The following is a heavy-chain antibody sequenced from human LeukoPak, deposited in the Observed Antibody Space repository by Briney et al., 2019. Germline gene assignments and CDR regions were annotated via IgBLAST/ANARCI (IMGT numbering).Heavy chain of an antibody. CDR3: ARSGIAVAGPNWFDP. CDR1: GYTFTSYY. Sequence: ASVKVSCKASGYTFTSYYMHWVRQAPGQGLEWMGIINPSGGSTSYAQKFQGRVTMTRDTSTSTVYMELSSLRSEDTAVYYCARSGIAVAGPNWFDPWGQGTLVTVSS. CDR2: INPSGGST. D-gene: IGHD6-19*01. J-gene: IGHJ5*02. V-gene: IGHV1-46*01.